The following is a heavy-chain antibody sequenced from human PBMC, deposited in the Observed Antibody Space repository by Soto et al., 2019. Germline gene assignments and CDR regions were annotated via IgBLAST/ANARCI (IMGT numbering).Heavy chain of an antibody. CDR2: INPARGRT. J-gene: IGHJ6*01. CDR1: GYTFTGYY. V-gene: IGHV1-2*02. Sequence: QVQLVQSGPEVGKPGASVKVSCKASGYTFTGYYLHWVRQAPGQGLEWMGYINPARGRTRYAQKFQGTVTMTSDTSITTAYVELSSLKYDDSAIFYCALSFSQTNIDVWGQGTTGIVSS. CDR3: ALSFSQTNIDV.